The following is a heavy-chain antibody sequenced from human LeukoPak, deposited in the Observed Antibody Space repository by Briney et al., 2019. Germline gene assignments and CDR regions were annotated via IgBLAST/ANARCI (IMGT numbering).Heavy chain of an antibody. CDR2: ISTSGST. CDR3: ARVRYSDSSVLTRKRSYYFDY. D-gene: IGHD3-22*01. J-gene: IGHJ4*02. Sequence: SETLSLTCTVSGGSISSYYWSWIRQPAGKGLESIGHISTSGSTNYNPSLKSRVTTSVDTSKNQFSLKLSSVTAADAAVYYCARVRYSDSSVLTRKRSYYFDYWGQGTLVTVSS. V-gene: IGHV4-4*07. CDR1: GGSISSYY.